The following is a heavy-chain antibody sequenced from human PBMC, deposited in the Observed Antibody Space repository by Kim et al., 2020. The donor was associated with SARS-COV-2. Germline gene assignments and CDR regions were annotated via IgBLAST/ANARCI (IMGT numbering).Heavy chain of an antibody. CDR2: IYYSGST. D-gene: IGHD6-19*01. CDR3: ARARAARYSSGWFGDDYYYYGMDV. Sequence: SETLSLTCTVSGGSISSYYWSWIRQPPGKGLEWIGYIYYSGSTNYNPSLKSRVTISVDTSKNQFSLKLSSVTAADTAVYYCARARAARYSSGWFGDDYYYYGMDVWRQGTTVTVSS. J-gene: IGHJ6*02. CDR1: GGSISSYY. V-gene: IGHV4-59*01.